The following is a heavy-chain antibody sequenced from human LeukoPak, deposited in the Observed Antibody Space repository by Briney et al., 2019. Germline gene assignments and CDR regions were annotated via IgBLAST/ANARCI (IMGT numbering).Heavy chain of an antibody. D-gene: IGHD2-2*01. J-gene: IGHJ3*02. Sequence: SETLSLTCAVSGGSFLSTGWWRWVRQPPRKGLEWVGEVHVNGATNYNPSVEGRFTMSIANSKNHLSLEVTSLTAADTAMYSFPRASRAFSAFGIWGQGALVTVSS. CDR3: PRASRAFSAFGI. CDR1: GGSFLSTGW. V-gene: IGHV4-4*02. CDR2: VHVNGAT.